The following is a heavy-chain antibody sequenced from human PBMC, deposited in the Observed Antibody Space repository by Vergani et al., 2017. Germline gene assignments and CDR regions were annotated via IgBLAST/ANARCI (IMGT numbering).Heavy chain of an antibody. Sequence: EVQLVESGGDLVQPGGSLRLSCAASGFTFSSYEMNWVHQAPGKGLEWVSYISSSGSNIHYADSVKGRFTISRDNAKNSLYLQMNSLRAEDTAVYYCARGRDGYTYWGQGTLVTVSS. CDR1: GFTFSSYE. J-gene: IGHJ4*02. CDR3: ARGRDGYTY. D-gene: IGHD5-24*01. CDR2: ISSSGSNI. V-gene: IGHV3-48*03.